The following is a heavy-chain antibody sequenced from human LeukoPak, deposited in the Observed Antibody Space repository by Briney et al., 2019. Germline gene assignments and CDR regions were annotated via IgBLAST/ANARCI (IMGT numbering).Heavy chain of an antibody. J-gene: IGHJ4*02. CDR2: ISGTSSSI. CDR1: GLTFSRDW. Sequence: PGGSLRLSCEASGLTFSRDWMGWVRQAPGKGLEWVSSISGTSSSIYYADSVKGRFTISRDTAKNSLYLQMSSLRAEDTAVYYCARNYDFWSTYSAYYFDYWGQGTLVSVSS. CDR3: ARNYDFWSTYSAYYFDY. D-gene: IGHD3-3*01. V-gene: IGHV3-21*01.